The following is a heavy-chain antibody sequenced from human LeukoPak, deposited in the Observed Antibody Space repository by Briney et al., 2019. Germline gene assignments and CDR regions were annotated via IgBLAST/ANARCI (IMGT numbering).Heavy chain of an antibody. CDR3: SXXXXXXXXRALDX. CDR2: IYYSGST. Sequence: KTSETLSLTCTVSGGSITSDYWSWIRQPPGKGLESIGYIYYSGSTNYNPSLKSRVTISVDTSKNQFSLKMSSVTSADTAVDYCSXXXXXXXXRALDXXGXGTLVTVSS. J-gene: IGHJ4*01. V-gene: IGHV4-59*01. CDR1: GGSITSDY. D-gene: IGHD1-26*01.